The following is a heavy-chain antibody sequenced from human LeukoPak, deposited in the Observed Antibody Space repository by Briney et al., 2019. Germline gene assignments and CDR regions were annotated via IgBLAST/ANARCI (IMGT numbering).Heavy chain of an antibody. CDR2: INAGNGNT. Sequence: ASVKVSCKASGYTFTSYAMHWVRQAPGQRLEWMGWINAGNGNTKYSQKFQGRVTITRDKSTSTAYMELSSLRSEDTAVYYCARGSLAGTDSNAFDIWGQGTMVTVSS. CDR3: ARGSLAGTDSNAFDI. J-gene: IGHJ3*02. V-gene: IGHV1-3*01. D-gene: IGHD6-13*01. CDR1: GYTFTSYA.